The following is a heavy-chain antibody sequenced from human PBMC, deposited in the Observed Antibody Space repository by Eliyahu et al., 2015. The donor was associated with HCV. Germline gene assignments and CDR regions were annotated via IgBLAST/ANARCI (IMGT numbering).Heavy chain of an antibody. J-gene: IGHJ5*02. Sequence: QVQLQESGPGLVKPSETLSLTCPVSXGSXPTYYWSWXRQPPGKGLEWIGDIHYSGSTNYNPSLKSRVTISVDTSKNQFSLNLTSVTAADTAMYYCASGGGGIAVTGTGGWFDPWGQGTLVTVSS. CDR1: XGSXPTYY. CDR2: IHYSGST. D-gene: IGHD6-19*01. V-gene: IGHV4-59*01. CDR3: ASGGGGIAVTGTGGWFDP.